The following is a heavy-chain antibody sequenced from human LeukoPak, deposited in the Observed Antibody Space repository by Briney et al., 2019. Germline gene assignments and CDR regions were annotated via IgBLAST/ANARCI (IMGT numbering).Heavy chain of an antibody. CDR2: IYYSGST. J-gene: IGHJ3*02. V-gene: IGHV4-39*07. D-gene: IGHD1-26*01. Sequence: SETLSLTCTVSGGSISSSSYYWGWIRQPPGKGLEWIGSIYYSGSTYYNSSLKSRVTISVDTSKNQFSLKLSSVTAADTAVYYCARVRRELGSPIAFDIWGQGTMVTVSS. CDR3: ARVRRELGSPIAFDI. CDR1: GGSISSSSYY.